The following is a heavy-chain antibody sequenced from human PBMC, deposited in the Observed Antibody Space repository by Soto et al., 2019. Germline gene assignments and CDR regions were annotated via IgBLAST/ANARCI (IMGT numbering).Heavy chain of an antibody. CDR1: GGTFSSYA. D-gene: IGHD2-15*01. V-gene: IGHV1-69*13. Sequence: GASVKVSCKASGGTFSSYAISWVRQAPGQGLEWMGGIIPIFGTANYAQKFQGRVTITADESTSTAYMELSSLRSEDTAVYYCARPIRQGYCSGGSCYSGSYYGMDVWGQGTTVTVSS. J-gene: IGHJ6*02. CDR2: IIPIFGTA. CDR3: ARPIRQGYCSGGSCYSGSYYGMDV.